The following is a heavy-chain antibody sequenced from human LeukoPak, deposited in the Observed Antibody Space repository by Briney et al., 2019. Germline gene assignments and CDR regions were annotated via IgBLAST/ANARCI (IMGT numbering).Heavy chain of an antibody. CDR2: IRYDGSNK. J-gene: IGHJ4*02. CDR1: GFTFSSYG. D-gene: IGHD1-26*01. V-gene: IGHV3-30*02. Sequence: GGSLRLSCAASGFTFSSYGMHWVRQAPGKGLEWVAFIRYDGSNKYYADSVKARFTISRDNAKNTVYLQMNSLRAEDTAVYYCTRDLVGATSDFWGQGTLVTVSS. CDR3: TRDLVGATSDF.